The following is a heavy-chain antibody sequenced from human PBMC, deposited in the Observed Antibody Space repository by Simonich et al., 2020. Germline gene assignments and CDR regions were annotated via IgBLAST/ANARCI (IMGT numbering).Heavy chain of an antibody. D-gene: IGHD7-27*01. V-gene: IGHV1-2*02. J-gene: IGHJ3*02. CDR1: GYTFTGYY. Sequence: QVQLVQSGAEVKKPGASVKVSCKASGYTFTGYYMHWVRQAPGQGLGWMVGINPNSGGTNYAQKCQGRVTMTRDTSISTAYRELSRLRSDDTAVYYCARGRLTGDKGAFDIWGQGTMVTVSS. CDR2: INPNSGGT. CDR3: ARGRLTGDKGAFDI.